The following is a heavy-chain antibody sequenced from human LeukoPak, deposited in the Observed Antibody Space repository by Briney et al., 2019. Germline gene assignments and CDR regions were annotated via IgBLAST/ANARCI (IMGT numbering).Heavy chain of an antibody. V-gene: IGHV4-59*01. Sequence: PSETLSLTCTVSGGSISNYYWSWIRQPPGKGLEWIGFIHSNGGANYNASLDSRATISRDTSRSQVSLKLTSVTAADTAVYYCAGHILLRGEIIWGQGTLVTVSS. CDR3: AGHILLRGEII. D-gene: IGHD3-10*01. J-gene: IGHJ4*02. CDR1: GGSISNYY. CDR2: IHSNGGA.